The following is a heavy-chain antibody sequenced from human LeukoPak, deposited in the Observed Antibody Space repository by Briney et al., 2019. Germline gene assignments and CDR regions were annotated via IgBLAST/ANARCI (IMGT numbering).Heavy chain of an antibody. CDR1: GGTFSSYA. J-gene: IGHJ4*02. Sequence: ASVKVSCKASGGTFSSYAISWVRQAPGQGLEWMGGIIPIFGTANYAQKFQGRVTITADESTSTAYMELSSLRSEDTAVYYCARGSLINPAYGGSETHIDYWGQGTLVTVSS. D-gene: IGHD4-23*01. V-gene: IGHV1-69*13. CDR2: IIPIFGTA. CDR3: ARGSLINPAYGGSETHIDY.